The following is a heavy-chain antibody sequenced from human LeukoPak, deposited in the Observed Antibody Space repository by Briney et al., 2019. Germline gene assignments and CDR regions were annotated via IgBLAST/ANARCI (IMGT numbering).Heavy chain of an antibody. CDR1: GFSVTTYW. V-gene: IGHV3-74*01. Sequence: GGSLRLSCAASGFSVTTYWMHWVRQTPGKGLVWVARINVEGNYIDYAESVKGRFTISRDSAKNTLFLQMNSLRVEDTAVYSCARDLTGPYDHWGQGTLVTVSS. CDR2: INVEGNYI. J-gene: IGHJ4*02. D-gene: IGHD3-22*01. CDR3: ARDLTGPYDH.